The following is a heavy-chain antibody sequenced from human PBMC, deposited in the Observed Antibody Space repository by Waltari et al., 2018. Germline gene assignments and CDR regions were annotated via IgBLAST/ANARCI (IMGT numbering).Heavy chain of an antibody. D-gene: IGHD3-16*01. Sequence: EVQLVESGGGLEQPGGSLRLSCVGSGFNFGSYDMLWVRQAPGKGLEWVSYIATSDRSIYYADSVRGRFTISRDNAKNSLYLHMNSLRAEDTAVYYCARVGGYYYYYMDVWGKGTTVTVSS. CDR2: IATSDRSI. CDR1: GFNFGSYD. CDR3: ARVGGYYYYYMDV. J-gene: IGHJ6*03. V-gene: IGHV3-48*03.